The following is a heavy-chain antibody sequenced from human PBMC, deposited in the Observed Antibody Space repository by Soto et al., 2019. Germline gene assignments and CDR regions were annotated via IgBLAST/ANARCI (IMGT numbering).Heavy chain of an antibody. V-gene: IGHV4-59*01. Sequence: QVQLQESGPGLVKPSETLSLTCTVSGGSIRSYYWSWIRQPPGKGLEWIGYIYYSGSTNYNPSLKSRVTISVDTSKNQFSLKLSSVTAADTAVYYCARAGRWLPAFNFAYWGQGTLVTVSS. J-gene: IGHJ4*02. D-gene: IGHD3-10*01. CDR2: IYYSGST. CDR3: ARAGRWLPAFNFAY. CDR1: GGSIRSYY.